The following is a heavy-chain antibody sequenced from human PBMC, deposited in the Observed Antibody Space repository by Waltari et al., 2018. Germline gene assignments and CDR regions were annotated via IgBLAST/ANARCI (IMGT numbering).Heavy chain of an antibody. CDR3: ARGKWLQSLDSFDY. Sequence: QVQLVQSGAEVKKPGSSAKVSCKASGGTFSSYAISWVRRAPGQGLEWKGGIIPIFGAANYAQNFQGRVTITADESTSMAYMELSSLRSEDTAVYYCARGKWLQSLDSFDYWGQGTLVTVSS. D-gene: IGHD5-12*01. CDR1: GGTFSSYA. V-gene: IGHV1-69*12. J-gene: IGHJ4*02. CDR2: IIPIFGAA.